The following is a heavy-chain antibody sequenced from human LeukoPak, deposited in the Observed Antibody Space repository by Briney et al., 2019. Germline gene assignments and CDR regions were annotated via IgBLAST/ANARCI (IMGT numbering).Heavy chain of an antibody. CDR1: GGSFSGYY. CDR2: INHSGST. D-gene: IGHD2-2*02. J-gene: IGHJ5*02. CDR3: ARGRRGGGCSSTSCYSRTLFDP. Sequence: PSETLSLTCAVYGGSFSGYYWSWIRQPPGKGLEWIGEINHSGSTNYNPSLKSRVTISVDTSKNQFSLKLSSMTAADTAVYYCARGRRGGGCSSTSCYSRTLFDPWGQGTLVTVSS. V-gene: IGHV4-34*01.